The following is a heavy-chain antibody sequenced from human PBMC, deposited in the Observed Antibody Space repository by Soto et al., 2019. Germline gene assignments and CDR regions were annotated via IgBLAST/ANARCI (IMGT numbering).Heavy chain of an antibody. CDR3: ASDYDILTGYTPPDAFDI. D-gene: IGHD3-9*01. CDR1: GFTFSSYA. V-gene: IGHV3-21*01. J-gene: IGHJ3*02. CDR2: ISSSSSYI. Sequence: GGSLRLSCAASGFTFSSYATNWVRQAPGKGLEWVSSISSSSSYIYYADSVKGRFTISRDNAKNSLYLQMNSLRAEDTAVYYCASDYDILTGYTPPDAFDIWGQGTMVTVS.